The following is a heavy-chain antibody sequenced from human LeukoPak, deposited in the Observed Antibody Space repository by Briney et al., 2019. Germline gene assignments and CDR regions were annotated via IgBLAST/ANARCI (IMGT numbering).Heavy chain of an antibody. J-gene: IGHJ4*02. Sequence: PSETLSLTCAVYGGSFSGYYWSWIRQPPGKGLEWIGEINHSGSANYNPSLKSRVTISVDKSKNQFSLKLSSVTAADTAVYYCARYASSGSYFDYWGQGTLVTVSS. D-gene: IGHD1-26*01. CDR2: INHSGSA. V-gene: IGHV4-34*01. CDR1: GGSFSGYY. CDR3: ARYASSGSYFDY.